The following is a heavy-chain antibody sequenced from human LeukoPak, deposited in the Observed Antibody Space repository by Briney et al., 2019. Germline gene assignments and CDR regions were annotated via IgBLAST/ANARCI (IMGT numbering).Heavy chain of an antibody. CDR3: ARGARKGDDYGGFFDY. V-gene: IGHV3-7*01. CDR2: INQDGREK. J-gene: IGHJ4*02. CDR1: GFTFSSYA. D-gene: IGHD4-23*01. Sequence: PGGSLRLSCAASGFTFSSYAMSWVRQAPGKGLEWVANINQDGREKYYVDSVKGRFTISRDNAQNSLYLQMNSLRAEDTAVYYCARGARKGDDYGGFFDYWGQGTLVTVSS.